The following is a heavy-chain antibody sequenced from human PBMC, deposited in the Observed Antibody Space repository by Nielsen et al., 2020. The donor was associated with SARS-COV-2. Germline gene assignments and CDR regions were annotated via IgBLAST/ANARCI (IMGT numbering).Heavy chain of an antibody. Sequence: SETLSLTCTVSGGSISSSSYYWGWIRQPPGKGLEWIGSIYYSGSTYYNPSLKSRVTISVDTSKNQFSLKLSSVTAADTAVYYCASEDHIAAAGSFGPWGQGTLVTVSS. CDR1: GGSISSSSYY. D-gene: IGHD6-13*01. J-gene: IGHJ5*02. CDR2: IYYSGST. CDR3: ASEDHIAAAGSFGP. V-gene: IGHV4-39*07.